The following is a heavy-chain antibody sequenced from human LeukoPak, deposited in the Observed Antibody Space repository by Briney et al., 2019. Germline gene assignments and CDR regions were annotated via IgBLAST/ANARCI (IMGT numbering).Heavy chain of an antibody. V-gene: IGHV4-30-4*01. CDR3: ARGVGGNWNDVTFDY. Sequence: SQTLSLTCTVSGGSISSGDYYWSWIRQPPGKGLEWIGYIYYSGSTYYNPSLKSRVTISVDTSKNQFSLKLSSVTAADTAVYYCARGVGGNWNDVTFDYWGQGTLVTVPS. CDR1: GGSISSGDYY. D-gene: IGHD1-20*01. CDR2: IYYSGST. J-gene: IGHJ4*02.